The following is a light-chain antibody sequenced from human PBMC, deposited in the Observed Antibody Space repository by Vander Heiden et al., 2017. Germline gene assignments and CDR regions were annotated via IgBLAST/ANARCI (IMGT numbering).Light chain of an antibody. Sequence: QSALTQPRSVFGSPGQSASISCTGTSSDVAAYNYVSWYQQPPDQSPKLMIDEANKRPSGVPDRFSGSKSDNTTALTIAGLHAEDEAEYYCCSYAGDYTFVVGSGTKVTVL. J-gene: IGLJ1*01. CDR3: CSYAGDYTFV. V-gene: IGLV2-11*01. CDR2: EAN. CDR1: SSDVAAYNY.